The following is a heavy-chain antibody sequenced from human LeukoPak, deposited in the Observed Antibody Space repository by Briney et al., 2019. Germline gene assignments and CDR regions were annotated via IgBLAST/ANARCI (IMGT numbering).Heavy chain of an antibody. CDR3: ARHVGAHYGGIAAAENWFDP. D-gene: IGHD6-13*01. CDR1: GYSFTSYW. J-gene: IGHJ5*02. Sequence: GESLKISCKGSGYSFTSYWIGWVRQMPGKGLEWMGIIYPGDSDTRYSPSFQGQVTISADKSISTAYLQWSSLKASDTAMYYCARHVGAHYGGIAAAENWFDPWGQGTLVTVSS. CDR2: IYPGDSDT. V-gene: IGHV5-51*01.